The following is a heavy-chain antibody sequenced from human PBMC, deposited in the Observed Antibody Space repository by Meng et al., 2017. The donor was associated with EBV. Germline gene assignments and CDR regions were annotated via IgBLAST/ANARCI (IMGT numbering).Heavy chain of an antibody. CDR3: ARHRDRQDYGDYMVFYYFDY. V-gene: IGHV4-39*01. D-gene: IGHD4-17*01. CDR2: IYYSGTT. CDR1: AGSISSSSYY. Sequence: QLQLQESGPGLVKPSETLSLTCTVSAGSISSSSYYWGWIRQPPGKGLEWIESIYYSGTTYYSPSLKSRVTISVDTSKNQFSLKLSSVTAADTAVYYCARHRDRQDYGDYMVFYYFDYWGQGTLVTVSS. J-gene: IGHJ4*02.